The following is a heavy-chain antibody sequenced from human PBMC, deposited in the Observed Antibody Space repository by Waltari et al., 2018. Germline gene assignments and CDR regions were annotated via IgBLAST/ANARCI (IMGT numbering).Heavy chain of an antibody. J-gene: IGHJ5*02. D-gene: IGHD1-26*01. CDR3: AGVGVGSRYNWFDP. CDR1: GYTFTSYG. Sequence: QVQLVQSGAEVKKPGASVKVSCKASGYTFTSYGISWVRQAPGHGLEWMGWMSAYNGNTNEGQKFQGRVTMTTDPSTSTAYMELRSLRAADTAVYDCAGVGVGSRYNWFDPWGQGTLVTVAS. V-gene: IGHV1-18*01. CDR2: MSAYNGNT.